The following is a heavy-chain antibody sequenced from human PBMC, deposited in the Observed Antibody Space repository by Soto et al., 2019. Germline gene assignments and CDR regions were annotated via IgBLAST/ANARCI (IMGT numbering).Heavy chain of an antibody. CDR1: GYTFSNYG. Sequence: QVQLVQSGAEVKKPGASVTVSCKTSGYTFSNYGINWVRQAPGQGLEWMCWSSGYNGNTNYAQTVQGRVTMTTDTSTGTVYMELSSLKSDDTAIYYCSRFIMVGGWFDPNYYHGMDVWGQGTTVTVSS. D-gene: IGHD6-19*01. CDR3: SRFIMVGGWFDPNYYHGMDV. CDR2: SSGYNGNT. V-gene: IGHV1-18*01. J-gene: IGHJ6*02.